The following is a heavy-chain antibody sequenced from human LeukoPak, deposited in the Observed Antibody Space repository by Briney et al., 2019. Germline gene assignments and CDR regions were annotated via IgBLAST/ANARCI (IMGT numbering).Heavy chain of an antibody. V-gene: IGHV1-18*01. CDR3: ARMTSSSWYGGYFDY. D-gene: IGHD6-13*01. Sequence: ASVKVSCKASGYIFTSYGISWVRQAPGQGLEWMGWISAYNGNTNYAQKLQGRVTMTSDTSTSTAYMELRSLRSDDTAVYYCARMTSSSWYGGYFDYWGQGTLVTVSS. J-gene: IGHJ4*02. CDR1: GYIFTSYG. CDR2: ISAYNGNT.